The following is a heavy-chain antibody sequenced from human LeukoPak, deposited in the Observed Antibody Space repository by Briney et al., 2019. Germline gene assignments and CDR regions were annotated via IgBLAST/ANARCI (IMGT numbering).Heavy chain of an antibody. Sequence: SQTLSLTCTVSGGSISSGGYYWSWIRQHPGKGLEWIGYIYYSGSIYYNPSLKSRVTISVDTSKNQFSLKLSSVTAADTAVYYCARVDTAMVLAFDIWGQGTMVTVSS. V-gene: IGHV4-31*03. CDR3: ARVDTAMVLAFDI. J-gene: IGHJ3*02. D-gene: IGHD5-18*01. CDR2: IYYSGSI. CDR1: GGSISSGGYY.